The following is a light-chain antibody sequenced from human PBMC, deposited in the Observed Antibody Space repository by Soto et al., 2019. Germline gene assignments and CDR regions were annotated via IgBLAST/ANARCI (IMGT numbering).Light chain of an antibody. V-gene: IGLV2-14*03. CDR3: SAYTSSSTL. CDR2: DVS. CDR1: STDVGGYNY. J-gene: IGLJ2*01. Sequence: QSALTQPASVSGSPGQSITISCTGTSTDVGGYNYVSWYQQHPGKAPKLIIYDVSYRPSGVSNRFSGSKSGNTASLTISGLQAEDEADYYCSAYTSSSTLFGGGTNVTVL.